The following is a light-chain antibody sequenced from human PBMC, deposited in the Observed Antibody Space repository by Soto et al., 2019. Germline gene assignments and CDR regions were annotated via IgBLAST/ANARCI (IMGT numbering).Light chain of an antibody. CDR1: QSVSSY. J-gene: IGKJ5*01. CDR3: QQRSSWPIT. CDR2: DAS. Sequence: EIVLTQSPATLSSSPGERATLSCRTSQSVSSYFAWYQQKPGRAPRLLIYDASNRATGIPARFIGSGSGTDFTLTISSLEPEDFAVYYCQQRSSWPITFGQGTRLEIK. V-gene: IGKV3-11*01.